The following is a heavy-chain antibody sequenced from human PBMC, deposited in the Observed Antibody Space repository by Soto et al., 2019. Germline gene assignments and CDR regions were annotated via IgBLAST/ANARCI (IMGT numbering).Heavy chain of an antibody. CDR1: GGSFMSQA. V-gene: IGHV1-69*13. CDR2: IIPFSGTV. J-gene: IGHJ6*02. Sequence: SVKVSYKASGGSFMSQAISWVRQAPGQGPEWMGGIIPFSGTVTYTERFQGRLTLTADDPTKTAYMELSSLRSEDTAVYYCARGSYDSYAGFFGMDVWGQGTTVNVSS. CDR3: ARGSYDSYAGFFGMDV. D-gene: IGHD3-10*01.